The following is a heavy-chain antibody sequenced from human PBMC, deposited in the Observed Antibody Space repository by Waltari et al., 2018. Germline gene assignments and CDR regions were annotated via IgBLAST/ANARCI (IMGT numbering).Heavy chain of an antibody. V-gene: IGHV3-23*01. D-gene: IGHD6-13*01. J-gene: IGHJ4*02. CDR2: ISGSGGST. Sequence: EVQLLESGGGLVQPGGSLRLSCAASGFTFSSYAMRWVRQAPGKGLEWVSAISGSGGSTYYADSVKGRFTISRDNSKNTLYLQMNSLRAEDTAVYYCAKGGEEYSSSWLSDYWGQGTLVTVSS. CDR1: GFTFSSYA. CDR3: AKGGEEYSSSWLSDY.